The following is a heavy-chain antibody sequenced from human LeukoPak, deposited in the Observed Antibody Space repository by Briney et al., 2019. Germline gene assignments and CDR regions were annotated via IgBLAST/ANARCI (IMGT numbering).Heavy chain of an antibody. V-gene: IGHV4-59*01. CDR3: ASTTYYYDSSGYYYRETFDY. J-gene: IGHJ4*02. Sequence: PSETLSLTCTVSGGSISSYYWSWIRQPPGKGLEWIGYIYYSGSTNYNPSPTSQVTISVYKSRNQFSLKLSSVTAADTAVYYCASTTYYYDSSGYYYRETFDYWGQGTLVTVSS. CDR1: GGSISSYY. D-gene: IGHD3-22*01. CDR2: IYYSGST.